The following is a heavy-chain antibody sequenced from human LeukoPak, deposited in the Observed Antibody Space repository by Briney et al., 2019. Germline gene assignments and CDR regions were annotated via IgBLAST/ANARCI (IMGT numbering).Heavy chain of an antibody. Sequence: GGSLRLSCAASGFTFSSYAMSWVRQAPGKGLEWVSYISSSGSTIYYADSVKGRFTISRDNAKNSLYLQMNSLRAEDTAVYYCARYSADYYDSSGYYYTFDYWGQGTLVTVSS. V-gene: IGHV3-48*04. CDR2: ISSSGSTI. D-gene: IGHD3-22*01. J-gene: IGHJ4*02. CDR3: ARYSADYYDSSGYYYTFDY. CDR1: GFTFSSYA.